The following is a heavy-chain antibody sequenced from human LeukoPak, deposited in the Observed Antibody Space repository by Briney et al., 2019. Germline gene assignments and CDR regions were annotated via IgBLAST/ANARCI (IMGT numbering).Heavy chain of an antibody. J-gene: IGHJ4*02. CDR1: GYTFTGYY. Sequence: ASVKVSCKASGYTFTGYYMHWVRQAPGQGLEWMGWINPNSGGTNYAQKFQGRVTMTRDTSISTAYMELSRLRSDDTAVYYCARDPGYCSGGSCYYFDYWGQGTLVTVSP. D-gene: IGHD2-15*01. V-gene: IGHV1-2*02. CDR3: ARDPGYCSGGSCYYFDY. CDR2: INPNSGGT.